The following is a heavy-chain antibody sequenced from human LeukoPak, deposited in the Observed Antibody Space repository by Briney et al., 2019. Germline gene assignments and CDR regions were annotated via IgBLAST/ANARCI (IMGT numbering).Heavy chain of an antibody. Sequence: SETLSLTCTVSGAAISSYYWNWIRQPPGRGLEWIGYIYYSGNTNYNPSLKGRVTMSLDTSKNRFSLRLRSVTAADTAVYYCARTTMVVPRLMWFDPWGQGTLVTVSS. V-gene: IGHV4-59*08. CDR3: ARTTMVVPRLMWFDP. J-gene: IGHJ5*02. CDR1: GAAISSYY. CDR2: IYYSGNT. D-gene: IGHD4-23*01.